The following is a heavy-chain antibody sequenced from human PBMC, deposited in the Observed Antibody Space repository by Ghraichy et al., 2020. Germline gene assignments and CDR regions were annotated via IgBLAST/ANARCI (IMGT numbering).Heavy chain of an antibody. J-gene: IGHJ6*02. Sequence: SETLSLTCVVSDGSISSSNWWSWVRQPPGKGLEWIREIYHSGSTNYNPSLKSRVTISVDKSKNQFSLKLSSVTAADTAVYYCARDGFVNWNYGDFYYYGMDVWGQGTTVTVSS. CDR3: ARDGFVNWNYGDFYYYGMDV. CDR1: DGSISSSNW. V-gene: IGHV4-4*02. CDR2: IYHSGST. D-gene: IGHD1-7*01.